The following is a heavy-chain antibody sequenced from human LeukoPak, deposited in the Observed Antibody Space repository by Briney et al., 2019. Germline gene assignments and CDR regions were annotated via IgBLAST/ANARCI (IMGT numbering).Heavy chain of an antibody. V-gene: IGHV3-64*01. CDR2: ISSNGGTT. Sequence: PGGSLRLSSAASRFTFSSYFMHWVRPAPGKGLEYVSAISSNGGTTYYANSVKGRFTISRDNSKNTLYLQMGSLRAEDMAVYYCARVTDTGWFDPWGQGTLVTVSS. CDR1: RFTFSSYF. CDR3: ARVTDTGWFDP. J-gene: IGHJ5*02. D-gene: IGHD1-20*01.